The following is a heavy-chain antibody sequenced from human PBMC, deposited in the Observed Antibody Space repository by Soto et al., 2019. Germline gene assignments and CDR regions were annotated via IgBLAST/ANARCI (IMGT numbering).Heavy chain of an antibody. V-gene: IGHV1-69*13. CDR3: AREFDYYDSSGYFDY. D-gene: IGHD3-22*01. J-gene: IGHJ4*02. Sequence: SVNVSCKPSGGTFSSYSISWVRQAPGQGLEWMGWIIPIFGTANYAQKFQGRVTITADESTSTAYMELSSLRFEDTAVYYCAREFDYYDSSGYFDYWGQGTLVTVSS. CDR1: GGTFSSYS. CDR2: IIPIFGTA.